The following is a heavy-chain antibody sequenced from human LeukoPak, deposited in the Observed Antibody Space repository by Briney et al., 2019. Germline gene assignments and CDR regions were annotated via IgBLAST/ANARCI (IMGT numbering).Heavy chain of an antibody. J-gene: IGHJ4*02. Sequence: QHWGSLRLSCSASGFTLFWHVMHWVRQAPGKPLEYVSFIHHNGDITSYADSVRGRFTVSRDNSKNTLFLDLTSLRTDDTAVYYCARDMSGTYSFDYWGQGTLVTVSS. V-gene: IGHV3-64D*06. D-gene: IGHD1-26*01. CDR3: ARDMSGTYSFDY. CDR1: GFTLFWHV. CDR2: IHHNGDIT.